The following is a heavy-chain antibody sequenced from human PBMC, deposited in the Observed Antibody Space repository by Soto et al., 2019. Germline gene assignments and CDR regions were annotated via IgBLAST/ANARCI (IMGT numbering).Heavy chain of an antibody. CDR2: IYYSGST. Sequence: PSETLSLTCTVSGGSISSSSYYWGWIRQPPGKGLEWIGSIYYSGSTYYNPSLKSRVTISVDTSKNQFSLKLSSVTAADTAVYYCARRSDIVATIFSYSFDYWGQGTLVTVSS. CDR3: ARRSDIVATIFSYSFDY. CDR1: GGSISSSSYY. D-gene: IGHD5-12*01. V-gene: IGHV4-39*01. J-gene: IGHJ4*02.